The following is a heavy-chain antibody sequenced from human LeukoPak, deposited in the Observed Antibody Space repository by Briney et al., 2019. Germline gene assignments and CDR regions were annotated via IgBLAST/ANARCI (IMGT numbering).Heavy chain of an antibody. CDR3: ARDRGRYCSGGSCFEHYGMDV. J-gene: IGHJ6*02. Sequence: PGGSLRLSCAASGFTFSSYAMHWVRQAPGKGMEWVAVISYDGSNKYYADSVKGRFTISRDNSKNTLYLQMNSLRAEDTAVYYCARDRGRYCSGGSCFEHYGMDVWGQGTTVTVSS. D-gene: IGHD2-15*01. V-gene: IGHV3-30-3*01. CDR2: ISYDGSNK. CDR1: GFTFSSYA.